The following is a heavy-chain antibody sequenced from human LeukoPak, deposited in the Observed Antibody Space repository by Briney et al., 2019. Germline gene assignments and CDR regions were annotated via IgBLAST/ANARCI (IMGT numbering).Heavy chain of an antibody. J-gene: IGHJ4*02. CDR3: ARGFTAYFDY. CDR1: GGSFSGYY. D-gene: IGHD3-16*01. V-gene: IGHV4-34*01. Sequence: SETLSLTCAVYGGSFSGYYWIWIRQPPGKGLEWIGEINHSGSTNYNPSLKSRVTISVDTSKNQFSLKLSSVTAADTAVYYCARGFTAYFDYWGQGTLVTVSS. CDR2: INHSGST.